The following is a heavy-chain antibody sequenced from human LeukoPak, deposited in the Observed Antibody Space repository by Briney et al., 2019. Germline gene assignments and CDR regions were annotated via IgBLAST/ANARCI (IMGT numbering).Heavy chain of an antibody. V-gene: IGHV1-8*01. Sequence: ASVKVSCKASGYTFTSYDINWVRQATGRGHEWMGWMNPNSGNTGYAQKFQGRVTMTRNTSISTAYMELSSLRSEDTAVYYCASGGYCSGGSCYEYYYYGMDVWGQGTTVTVSS. J-gene: IGHJ6*02. CDR1: GYTFTSYD. CDR3: ASGGYCSGGSCYEYYYYGMDV. CDR2: MNPNSGNT. D-gene: IGHD2-15*01.